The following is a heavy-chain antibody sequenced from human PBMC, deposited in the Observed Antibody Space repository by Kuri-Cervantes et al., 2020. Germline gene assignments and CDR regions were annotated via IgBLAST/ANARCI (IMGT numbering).Heavy chain of an antibody. V-gene: IGHV2-5*02. CDR1: GFSLSTSGVG. J-gene: IGHJ4*02. Sequence: SGPTLVKPTQTLTLTCTFSGFSLSTSGVGVGWIRQPPGKALEWLALIYWDDDKRYSPSLKSRLTITKDTSKNQVVLTMTNMDPVDTATYYCAHTNPSNWNDRGHYFDYWGQGTLVTVSS. CDR2: IYWDDDK. D-gene: IGHD1-20*01. CDR3: AHTNPSNWNDRGHYFDY.